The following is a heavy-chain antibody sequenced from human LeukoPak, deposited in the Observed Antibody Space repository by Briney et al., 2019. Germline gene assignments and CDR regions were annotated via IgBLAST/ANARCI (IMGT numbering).Heavy chain of an antibody. CDR1: GYTFTDSY. CDR3: ARDASGYSSGWYGRWFDP. J-gene: IGHJ5*02. CDR2: INPNSGGT. D-gene: IGHD6-19*01. V-gene: IGHV1-2*02. Sequence: ASVKVSCKASGYTFTDSYIHWVRQAPGQGLEWMGWINPNSGGTNYAQKFQGRVTMTRDTSISTAYMELSRLRSDDTAVYYCARDASGYSSGWYGRWFDPWGQGTLVTVSS.